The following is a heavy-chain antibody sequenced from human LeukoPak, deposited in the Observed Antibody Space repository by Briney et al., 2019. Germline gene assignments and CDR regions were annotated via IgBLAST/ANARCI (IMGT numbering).Heavy chain of an antibody. J-gene: IGHJ6*03. Sequence: GGSLRLSCAASGFTFSSYWMSWVRQAPGKGLEGVANIKQDGSEKYYVDSVKDRFTTSRDNAKNSLYLQMNSLRAEDTAVYYCARVAPYYDFWSGDYYYYMDVWGKGTTVTVSS. V-gene: IGHV3-7*01. CDR3: ARVAPYYDFWSGDYYYYMDV. CDR1: GFTFSSYW. D-gene: IGHD3-3*01. CDR2: IKQDGSEK.